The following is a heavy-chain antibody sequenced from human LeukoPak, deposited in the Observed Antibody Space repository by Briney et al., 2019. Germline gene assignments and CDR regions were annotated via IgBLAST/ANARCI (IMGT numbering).Heavy chain of an antibody. D-gene: IGHD4/OR15-4a*01. CDR2: ISSSSTYI. CDR3: ARVRFAGPQAFDI. CDR1: GITFGSYW. J-gene: IGHJ3*02. Sequence: PGGSLRLSCAASGITFGSYWMTWVRQAPGKGLEWVSSISSSSTYINYADSVKGRFTISRDNAKNSMALQMNSLRAEDTAVYYCARVRFAGPQAFDIWGQGTMVTVAS. V-gene: IGHV3-21*01.